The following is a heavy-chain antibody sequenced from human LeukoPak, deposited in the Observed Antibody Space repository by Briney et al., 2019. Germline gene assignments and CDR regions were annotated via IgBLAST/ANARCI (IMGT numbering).Heavy chain of an antibody. D-gene: IGHD1-26*01. CDR2: IYSDGST. CDR3: ARERGRGRDSPWFDY. J-gene: IGHJ4*02. CDR1: GFIVSGDF. Sequence: TGGSLRLSCAASGFIVSGDFMSWVHQAPGKGLEWVSVIYSDGSTYYADSVKGRFTISRDNSKNTLDLQMTGLRAEDTAVYYCARERGRGRDSPWFDYWGQGTLVTVSS. V-gene: IGHV3-53*01.